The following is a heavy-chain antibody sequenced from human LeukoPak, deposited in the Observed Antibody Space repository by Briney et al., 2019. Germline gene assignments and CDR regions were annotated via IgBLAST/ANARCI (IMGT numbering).Heavy chain of an antibody. V-gene: IGHV4-59*08. CDR2: IYYSGST. Sequence: SETLSLTCTVSGGSISSYYWSWIRQPPGKGLEWIGYIYYSGSTNYNPSLKSRVTISVDTSKNQFPLKLSSVTAADTAVYYCARLKTTVTTIPLYYYYYGMDVWGQGTTVTVSS. D-gene: IGHD4-17*01. CDR1: GGSISSYY. J-gene: IGHJ6*02. CDR3: ARLKTTVTTIPLYYYYYGMDV.